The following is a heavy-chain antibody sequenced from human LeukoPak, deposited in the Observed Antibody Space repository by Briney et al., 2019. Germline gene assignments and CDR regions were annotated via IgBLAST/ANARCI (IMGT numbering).Heavy chain of an antibody. CDR3: ARGGVLWFGELSHFDY. J-gene: IGHJ4*02. D-gene: IGHD3-10*01. CDR2: ITQDGSEK. Sequence: GGSLRLSCGASGFTFSNYWMSWVRQAPGKGLEWVASITQDGSEKYVGSVKGRFTISRDNARNSLYLEMNSLRAEDTAVYYCARGGVLWFGELSHFDYWGQGTLVTVSS. V-gene: IGHV3-7*01. CDR1: GFTFSNYW.